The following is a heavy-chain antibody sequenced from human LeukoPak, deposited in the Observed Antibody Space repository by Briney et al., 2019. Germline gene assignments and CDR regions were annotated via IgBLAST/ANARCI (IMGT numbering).Heavy chain of an antibody. CDR3: TRGGYYEYYDY. D-gene: IGHD3-22*01. CDR1: GGSISSYY. CDR2: IYYSGST. J-gene: IGHJ4*02. Sequence: SETLSLTCTVSGGSISSYYWSWIRQPPGKGLEWIGYIYYSGSTNYNPSLKSRVTISVDTSKNQFSLKLSSVTAADTAVYYCTRGGYYEYYDYWGQGTLVTVTS. V-gene: IGHV4-59*01.